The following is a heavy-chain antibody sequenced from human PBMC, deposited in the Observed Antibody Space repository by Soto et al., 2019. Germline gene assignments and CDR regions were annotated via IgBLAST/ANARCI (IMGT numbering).Heavy chain of an antibody. CDR3: ARVGPSIAARRGAFDI. V-gene: IGHV1-46*01. J-gene: IGHJ3*02. CDR2: INPSGGST. CDR1: GYTFTSYY. Sequence: ASVKVSCKASGYTFTSYYMPWVRQAPGQGLEWMGIINPSGGSTSYAQKFQGRVTMTRDTSTSTVYMELSSLRSEDTAVYYCARVGPSIAARRGAFDIWGQGTMVTVS. D-gene: IGHD6-6*01.